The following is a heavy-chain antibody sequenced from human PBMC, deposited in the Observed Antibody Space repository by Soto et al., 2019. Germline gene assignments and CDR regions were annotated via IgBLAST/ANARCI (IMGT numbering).Heavy chain of an antibody. J-gene: IGHJ4*02. CDR3: ARAGYCSGGTCFHGNCDY. V-gene: IGHV1-46*01. CDR1: GYTFTTYY. CDR2: VNPNGGST. D-gene: IGHD2-15*01. Sequence: QVQLVQSGAEVKRPGASVKVSCKASGYTFTTYYMHWVRQAPGQGLEWLGIVNPNGGSTTYAQKCQGRVTMTRDTSTSTVYLALSCLRSEATVVYYCARAGYCSGGTCFHGNCDYGGQGTLVTVS.